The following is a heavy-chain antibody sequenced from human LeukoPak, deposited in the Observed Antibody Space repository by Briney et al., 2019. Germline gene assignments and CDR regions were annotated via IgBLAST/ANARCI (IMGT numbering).Heavy chain of an antibody. V-gene: IGHV4-4*08. CDR1: GVSVSSFF. Sequence: PSETLSLTCTVSGVSVSSFFWSWIRQPPGKGLEFIGYINNRGGTKINPSLASRVTISVDTSKNQFSLELTSVTATDTALYFCATSSGGTTVLPSAWGQGTLVTVSS. J-gene: IGHJ5*02. D-gene: IGHD2-15*01. CDR3: ATSSGGTTVLPSA. CDR2: INNRGGT.